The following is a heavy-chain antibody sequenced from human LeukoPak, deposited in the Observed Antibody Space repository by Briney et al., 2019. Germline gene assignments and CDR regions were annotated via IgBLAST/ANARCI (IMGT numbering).Heavy chain of an antibody. CDR1: GFTFSSYA. J-gene: IGHJ4*02. CDR2: ISGSGGST. CDR3: AKGTYYYDSSGYYDFDY. D-gene: IGHD3-22*01. V-gene: IGHV3-23*01. Sequence: GGSLRLSCAASGFTFSSYAMSWVGQAPGKGLEWVSAISGSGGSTYYADSVKGRFTISRDNSKNTLYLQMNRLRAEDTDVYYCAKGTYYYDSSGYYDFDYWGQGTLVSVSS.